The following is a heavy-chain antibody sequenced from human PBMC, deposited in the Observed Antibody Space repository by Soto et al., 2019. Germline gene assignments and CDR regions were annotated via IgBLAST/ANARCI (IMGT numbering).Heavy chain of an antibody. CDR1: GFTFSSYS. Sequence: GGSLRLSCAASGFTFSSYSMNWVRQAPGKGLEWVSSISSSSSYIYYADSVKGRFTISRDNAKNTLYLQMNSLRAEDTAVYYCAKAQERGYWNYWSNGTRVTVSS. CDR3: AKAQERGYWNY. V-gene: IGHV3-21*01. J-gene: IGHJ4*01. CDR2: ISSSSSYI. D-gene: IGHD3-22*01.